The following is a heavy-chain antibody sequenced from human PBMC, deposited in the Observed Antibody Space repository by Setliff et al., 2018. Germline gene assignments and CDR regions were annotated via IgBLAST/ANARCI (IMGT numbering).Heavy chain of an antibody. Sequence: ASVKVSCKATGYTFTSYYMHWVRQAPGQGGEWMGIINTSGGTTGYAQRFHGRVTMTGDTSTSTVYMELNSLRSEDTAVYYCARDGMVRGVRDYYGMDVWGQGTTVTVSS. CDR2: INTSGGTT. D-gene: IGHD3-10*01. V-gene: IGHV1-46*01. CDR1: GYTFTSYY. CDR3: ARDGMVRGVRDYYGMDV. J-gene: IGHJ6*02.